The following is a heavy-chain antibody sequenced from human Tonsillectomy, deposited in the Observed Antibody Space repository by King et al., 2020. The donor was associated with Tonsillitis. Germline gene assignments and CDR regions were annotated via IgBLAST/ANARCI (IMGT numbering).Heavy chain of an antibody. D-gene: IGHD1-1*01. CDR1: GFTVSSNY. Sequence: VQLVESGGGLVQPGGSLRLSCAVSGFTVSSNYMSWVRQAPGKGLEWVSVIYSGGSTYYADSVKGRFTISRDNSKNTLYLQMNSLRAEDTAVYYCARVHNWDQYYYYYMDVWGKGTTVTVSS. V-gene: IGHV3-66*01. CDR2: IYSGGST. CDR3: ARVHNWDQYYYYYMDV. J-gene: IGHJ6*03.